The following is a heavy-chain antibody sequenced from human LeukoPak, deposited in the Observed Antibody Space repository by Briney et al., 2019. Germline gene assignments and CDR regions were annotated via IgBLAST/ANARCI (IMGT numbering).Heavy chain of an antibody. CDR1: GGSISSHY. CDR2: IYYSGST. Sequence: PSETLSLTCTVSGGSISSHYWSWIRQPPGKRLEWIGYIYYSGSTNYNPSLKSRVTISVDTSKNQFSLKLSSVTAADTAVYYCARGYSYGIDWGQGTLVTVSS. V-gene: IGHV4-59*11. J-gene: IGHJ4*02. D-gene: IGHD5-18*01. CDR3: ARGYSYGID.